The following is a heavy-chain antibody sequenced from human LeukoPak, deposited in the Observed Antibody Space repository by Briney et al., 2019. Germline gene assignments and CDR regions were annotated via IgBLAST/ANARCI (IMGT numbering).Heavy chain of an antibody. CDR2: INHSGST. CDR1: GGSFSGYY. Sequence: SETLSLTCAVYGGSFSGYYWSWIRQPPGKGLEWIGEINHSGSTNYNPSIKSRVTISVDTSKNQFSLNLTSVTAADTAVYYCARGIFYGGRNQYIWFDLWGQGTLVTVSS. D-gene: IGHD4-23*01. CDR3: ARGIFYGGRNQYIWFDL. V-gene: IGHV4-34*01. J-gene: IGHJ5*02.